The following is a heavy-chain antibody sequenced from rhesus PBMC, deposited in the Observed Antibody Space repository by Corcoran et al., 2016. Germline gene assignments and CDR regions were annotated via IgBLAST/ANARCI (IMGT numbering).Heavy chain of an antibody. CDR2: IGGSSITT. D-gene: IGHD3-34*01. CDR3: ARDQGFNDFDY. J-gene: IGHJ4*01. Sequence: EVQLLESGGGLVQPGGSLRLACVASGFTVSDHYMDWVRQAPGKGLEWVSIIGGSSITTLYPDSVKGRLTISRDNAKNTVYLQMNSLRAEDPAVYYCARDQGFNDFDYWGQGVLVTVSS. V-gene: IGHV3-110*01. CDR1: GFTVSDHY.